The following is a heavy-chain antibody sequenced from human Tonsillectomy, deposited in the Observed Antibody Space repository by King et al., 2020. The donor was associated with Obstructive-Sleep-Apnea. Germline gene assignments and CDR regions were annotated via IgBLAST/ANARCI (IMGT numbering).Heavy chain of an antibody. D-gene: IGHD5-18*01. CDR1: GFTFDDYD. V-gene: IGHV3-9*01. CDR3: AKDVNVDTSSWAFDI. J-gene: IGHJ3*02. Sequence: VQLVESGGGLVKPGRSLRLSCAASGFTFDDYDMHLVRQAPGKGLEWVSGISWDRDSRGYADSVKGRFTISRANAKNFLYLQMNSLRAEDTALYYCAKDVNVDTSSWAFDIWGQGTMVTVSS. CDR2: ISWDRDSR.